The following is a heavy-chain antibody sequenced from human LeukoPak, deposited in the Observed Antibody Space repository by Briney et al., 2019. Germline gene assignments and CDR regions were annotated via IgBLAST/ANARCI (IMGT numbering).Heavy chain of an antibody. CDR1: GFTFSDYY. J-gene: IGHJ4*02. CDR3: ARDREAVEGE. CDR2: ISSSGSTT. D-gene: IGHD3-10*01. V-gene: IGHV3-11*04. Sequence: GESLKISGAASGFTFSDYYMSWIRQAPGKGLEWVSYISSSGSTTYYADSGKGRFTISRDTAKNSRYLQMKSLRAEDPAVYYCARDREAVEGEWGQGTLVSVSS.